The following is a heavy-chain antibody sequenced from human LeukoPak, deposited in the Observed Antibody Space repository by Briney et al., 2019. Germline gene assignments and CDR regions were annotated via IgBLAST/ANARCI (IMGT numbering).Heavy chain of an antibody. D-gene: IGHD4-17*01. CDR2: INQDGSVK. Sequence: PGGSLRLSCAASGFTFSSYWMIWVRQAPGKGLEWVANINQDGSVKYYVDSVKGRFTISRDNAKNSLYLQMNSLRSDDTAVYYCARDSQDYGDYWGQGTLVTVSS. V-gene: IGHV3-7*03. J-gene: IGHJ4*02. CDR3: ARDSQDYGDY. CDR1: GFTFSSYW.